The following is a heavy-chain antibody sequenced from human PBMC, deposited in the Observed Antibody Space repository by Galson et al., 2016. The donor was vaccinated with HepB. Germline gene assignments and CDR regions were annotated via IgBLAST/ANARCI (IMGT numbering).Heavy chain of an antibody. Sequence: SLRLSCAASGFTFTYAWMNWVRQAPGKGLEWVGRIKSKSDGETIVYAAPVKGRFTISRDDSKNMLYLQMKSLKTEDTAVYYCATEKGVYCSGGSCNHDYWGQGTLVTVSS. CDR2: IKSKSDGETI. CDR1: GFTFTYAW. V-gene: IGHV3-15*07. J-gene: IGHJ4*02. D-gene: IGHD2-15*01. CDR3: ATEKGVYCSGGSCNHDY.